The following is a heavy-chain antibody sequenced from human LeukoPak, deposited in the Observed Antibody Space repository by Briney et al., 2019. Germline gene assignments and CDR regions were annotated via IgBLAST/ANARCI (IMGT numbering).Heavy chain of an antibody. D-gene: IGHD1-14*01. Sequence: GGSLRLSCSGSGFNFHDYAVTWVRQAPGQGLEWVGFIRSKLYEGTTEYAASVKGRFTFLRDYSESIAYLQMSDLKTEDTAVYFCVRSKCTYRTSDAFNVWGRGTMVTVSS. CDR3: VRSKCTYRTSDAFNV. CDR2: IRSKLYEGTT. J-gene: IGHJ3*01. V-gene: IGHV3-49*04. CDR1: GFNFHDYA.